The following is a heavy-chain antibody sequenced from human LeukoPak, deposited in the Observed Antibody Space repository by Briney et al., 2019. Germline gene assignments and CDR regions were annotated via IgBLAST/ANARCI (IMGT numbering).Heavy chain of an antibody. CDR2: ISAKNGIT. CDR1: GYTFDTYG. V-gene: IGHV1-18*01. J-gene: IGHJ4*02. Sequence: GASVTVSCKASGYTFDTYGFCWVRQAPGHGLEWMGWISAKNGITDYQGRVTMTTDTSTSTAYMELRTLRPDDTAVYYCAKVAGDRMDYWGQGTLLTVFS. D-gene: IGHD6-13*01. CDR3: AKVAGDRMDY.